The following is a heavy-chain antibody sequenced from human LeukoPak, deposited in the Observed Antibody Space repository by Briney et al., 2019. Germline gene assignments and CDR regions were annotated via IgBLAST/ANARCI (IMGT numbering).Heavy chain of an antibody. CDR1: GFTFSSYA. V-gene: IGHV3-23*01. Sequence: GGSLRLSCAASGFTFSSYAMHWVRQAPGKGLEWVSAISGSGGSTYYADSVKGRFTISRDNSKNTLYLQMNSLRAEDTAVYYCAKDIGTYYDFWSGRDYWGQGTLVTVSS. CDR3: AKDIGTYYDFWSGRDY. J-gene: IGHJ4*02. D-gene: IGHD3-3*01. CDR2: ISGSGGST.